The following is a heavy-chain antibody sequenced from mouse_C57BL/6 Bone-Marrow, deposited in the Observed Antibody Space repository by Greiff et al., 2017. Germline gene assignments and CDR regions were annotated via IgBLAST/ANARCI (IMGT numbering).Heavy chain of an antibody. CDR2: IDPSDSYT. CDR3: ARSPFITTVSYAMDY. J-gene: IGHJ4*01. D-gene: IGHD1-1*01. Sequence: QVQLQQPGAELVMPGASVKLSCKASGYTFTSYWMHWVKQRPGQGLEWIGEIDPSDSYTNYNQKFKGKSTLTVDKSSSTASMQLSSLTSEDSAVYYCARSPFITTVSYAMDYWGQGTSVTVSS. CDR1: GYTFTSYW. V-gene: IGHV1-69*01.